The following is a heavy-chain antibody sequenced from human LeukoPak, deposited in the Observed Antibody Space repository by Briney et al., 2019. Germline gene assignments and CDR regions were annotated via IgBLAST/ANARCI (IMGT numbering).Heavy chain of an antibody. CDR2: ISAYNGNT. V-gene: IGHV1-18*01. CDR3: ARDPSNSSGYHAHFDS. Sequence: ASVKVSCKASGYTFTSSGISWVRQAPGQGLEWMGWISAYNGNTNYAQKLQGRVTMTTDASTRTVYIELRNLGSDDTAMYYCARDPSNSSGYHAHFDSWGQGTLVTVSS. J-gene: IGHJ4*02. D-gene: IGHD3-22*01. CDR1: GYTFTSSG.